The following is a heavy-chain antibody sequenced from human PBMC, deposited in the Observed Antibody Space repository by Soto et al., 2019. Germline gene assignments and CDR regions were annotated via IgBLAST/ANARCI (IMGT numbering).Heavy chain of an antibody. D-gene: IGHD3-10*01. CDR3: ARRRITMVRDHNWFDP. CDR1: GDSTRSGNYY. CDR2: IYYSGSS. J-gene: IGHJ5*02. V-gene: IGHV4-30-4*01. Sequence: SETLSLTCTVSGDSTRSGNYYWSWIRQFPEKGLEWIGYIYYSGSSNYNTSLKNRVSISVNTSKNQFSLKLRSVTAADTAVYYCARRRITMVRDHNWFDPWGQGTLVTVS.